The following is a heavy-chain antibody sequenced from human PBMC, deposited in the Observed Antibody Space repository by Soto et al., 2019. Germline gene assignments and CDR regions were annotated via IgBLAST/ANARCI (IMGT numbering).Heavy chain of an antibody. CDR2: IYYSGST. V-gene: IGHV4-59*12. CDR3: ARAKWDNDRSDYFENWFDP. J-gene: IGHJ5*02. D-gene: IGHD3-22*01. CDR1: GGSISSYY. Sequence: LETLSLTCTVSGGSISSYYWSWIRQPPGKGLEWIGYIYYSGSTNYNPSVKGRFTISRDNAKNTLYLQMNSLRAEDTAVYYCARAKWDNDRSDYFENWFDPWGQGTLVTVSS.